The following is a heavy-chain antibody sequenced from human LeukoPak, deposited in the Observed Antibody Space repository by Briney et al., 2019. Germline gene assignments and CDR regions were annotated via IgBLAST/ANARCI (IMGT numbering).Heavy chain of an antibody. CDR1: SAPLTKYY. CDR3: AGAPNQHYFDY. CDR2: IYYTGTT. J-gene: IGHJ4*02. V-gene: IGHV4-59*01. Sequence: SETLSLPCTVSSAPLTKYYWSWIPQPPRKGLEYIGHIYYTGTTDYNPPLKSRVTMSVDTSKNQFSLSLISVTASDTAVYFCAGAPNQHYFDYWGQGTLVAVSS.